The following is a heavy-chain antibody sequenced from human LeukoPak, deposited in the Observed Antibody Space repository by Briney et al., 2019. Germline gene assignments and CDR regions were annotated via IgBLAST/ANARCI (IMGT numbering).Heavy chain of an antibody. CDR2: IYYSGST. CDR1: GGSISSSSYY. J-gene: IGHJ6*02. Sequence: SETLSLTCTVSGGSISSSSYYWGWIRQPPGKGLEWIGSIYYSGSTYYNPSLKSRVTTSVDTSKNQFSLKLSSVTAADTAVYYCASLSSGWYYYYYGMDVWGQGTTVTVSS. D-gene: IGHD6-19*01. V-gene: IGHV4-39*01. CDR3: ASLSSGWYYYYYGMDV.